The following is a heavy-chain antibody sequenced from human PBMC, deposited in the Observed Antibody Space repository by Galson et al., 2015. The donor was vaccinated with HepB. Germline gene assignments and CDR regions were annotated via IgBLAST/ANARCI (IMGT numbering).Heavy chain of an antibody. CDR3: TTDPHVLWFRELHFDY. J-gene: IGHJ4*02. D-gene: IGHD3-10*01. V-gene: IGHV3-15*01. Sequence: SLRLSCAASGFTFSNAWMSWVRQAPGKGLEWVGRIKSKTDGGTTDYAAPVKGRFTISRDDSKNTLYLQMNSLRTEDTAVYYCTTDPHVLWFRELHFDYWGQGTLVTVSS. CDR1: GFTFSNAW. CDR2: IKSKTDGGTT.